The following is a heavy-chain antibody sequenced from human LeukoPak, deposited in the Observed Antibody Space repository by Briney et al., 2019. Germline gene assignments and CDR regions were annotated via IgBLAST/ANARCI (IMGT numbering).Heavy chain of an antibody. J-gene: IGHJ4*02. V-gene: IGHV3-21*01. D-gene: IGHD3-22*01. CDR1: GFTFSSYE. CDR3: ARFRRSGSYYTDY. CDR2: ISSSSSYI. Sequence: GGSLRLSCAASGFTFSSYEMNWVRQAPGKGLEWVSSISSSSSYIYYADSVKGRFTISRDNAKNSLYLQMNSLRAEDTAVYYCARFRRSGSYYTDYWGQGTLVTVSS.